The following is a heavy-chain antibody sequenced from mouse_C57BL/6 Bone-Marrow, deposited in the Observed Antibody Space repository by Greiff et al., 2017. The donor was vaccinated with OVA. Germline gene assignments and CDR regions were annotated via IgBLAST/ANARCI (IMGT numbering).Heavy chain of an antibody. CDR3: ARGEGSSGPYYYAMDY. J-gene: IGHJ4*01. D-gene: IGHD3-2*02. V-gene: IGHV1-69*01. CDR1: GYTFTSYW. CDR2: IDPSDSYT. Sequence: QVQLQQPGAELVMPGASVKLSCKASGYTFTSYWMHWVKQRPGQGLEWIGEIDPSDSYTNYNQKFKGKSTLTVDKSSSPAYMQLSSLTSEDSAVYYCARGEGSSGPYYYAMDYWGQGTSVTVSS.